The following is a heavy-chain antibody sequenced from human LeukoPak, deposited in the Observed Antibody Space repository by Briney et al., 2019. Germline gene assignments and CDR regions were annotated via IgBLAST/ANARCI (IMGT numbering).Heavy chain of an antibody. Sequence: GGSLRLSCAASGFTFSSYAMHWVRQAPGKGLGWVAVISYDGSNKYYADSVKGRFTISRDNSKNTLYLQMNSLRAEDTAVYYCARDKGSYYGSGSPYGMDVRGQGTTVTVSS. D-gene: IGHD3-10*01. J-gene: IGHJ6*02. CDR3: ARDKGSYYGSGSPYGMDV. CDR2: ISYDGSNK. V-gene: IGHV3-30*04. CDR1: GFTFSSYA.